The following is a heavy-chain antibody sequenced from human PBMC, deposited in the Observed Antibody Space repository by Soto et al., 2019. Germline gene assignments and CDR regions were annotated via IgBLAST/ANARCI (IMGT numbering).Heavy chain of an antibody. CDR2: ISGSGGST. CDR3: GGGRYSYGARGYYYYGMDV. J-gene: IGHJ6*02. CDR1: GFTFSSYA. D-gene: IGHD5-18*01. V-gene: IGHV3-23*01. Sequence: GGSLILSCAASGFTFSSYAMSWVRQAPGKRLEWVSAISGSGGSTYYADSVKGRFTISRDNSKNTLYLQMNSLRAEDTAVYYCGGGRYSYGARGYYYYGMDVWGQGTTVTVSS.